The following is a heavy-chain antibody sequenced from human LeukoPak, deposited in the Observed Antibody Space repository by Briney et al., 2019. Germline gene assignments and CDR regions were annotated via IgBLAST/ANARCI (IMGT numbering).Heavy chain of an antibody. Sequence: GGSLRLSCEASGFTFSSYAMSWVRQAPGKALEWVSVIYSGGSTYYADSVKGRFTISRDNSKNTLYLQMNSLRAEDTAVYYCAREGDGYNFDYWGQGTLVTVSS. CDR1: GFTFSSYA. J-gene: IGHJ4*02. CDR2: IYSGGST. D-gene: IGHD5-24*01. CDR3: AREGDGYNFDY. V-gene: IGHV3-53*01.